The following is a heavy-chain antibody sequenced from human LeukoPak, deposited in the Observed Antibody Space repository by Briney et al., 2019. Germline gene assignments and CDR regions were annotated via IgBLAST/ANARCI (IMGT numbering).Heavy chain of an antibody. D-gene: IGHD3-10*01. V-gene: IGHV1-2*02. Sequence: ASVKVSCKASGYTFTGYYMHWVRQAPGQGLEWMGGINPNSGGTNYAQKFQGRVTMTRDTSISTAYMELSRLRSDDTAVYYCARDLFMVRGVIIGYWGQGTLVTVSS. J-gene: IGHJ4*02. CDR3: ARDLFMVRGVIIGY. CDR1: GYTFTGYY. CDR2: INPNSGGT.